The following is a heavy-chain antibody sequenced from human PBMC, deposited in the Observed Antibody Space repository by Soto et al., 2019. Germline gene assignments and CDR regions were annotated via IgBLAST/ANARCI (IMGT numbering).Heavy chain of an antibody. J-gene: IGHJ4*02. CDR1: GGSISSGGYY. CDR2: IYYSGSP. D-gene: IGHD5-12*01. Sequence: QVQLQESGPGLVKPSQTLSLTCTISGGSISSGGYYWSWIRQHPGKGLEWIGYIYYSGSPYYNPSLKRRVTIPVNPSTNPLSLKLRSVTAADTAVYYCERQRDGYNYRYFDSWGQGTLVTVSS. CDR3: ERQRDGYNYRYFDS. V-gene: IGHV4-31*03.